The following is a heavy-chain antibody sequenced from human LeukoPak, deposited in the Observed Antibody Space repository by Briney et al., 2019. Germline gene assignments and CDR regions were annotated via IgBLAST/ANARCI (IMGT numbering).Heavy chain of an antibody. CDR1: GFTFSSYW. D-gene: IGHD2-15*01. CDR2: INTDGSST. J-gene: IGHJ4*02. Sequence: GGSLRLSCAASGFTFSSYWMHWVRQAPGKGLVWVSRINTDGSSTSYADSVKGRFTISRDNAKNTLYLQMNSLRAEDTAVYYCAGVFYCSGGSCYSGPFDYWGQGTLVTVSS. CDR3: AGVFYCSGGSCYSGPFDY. V-gene: IGHV3-74*01.